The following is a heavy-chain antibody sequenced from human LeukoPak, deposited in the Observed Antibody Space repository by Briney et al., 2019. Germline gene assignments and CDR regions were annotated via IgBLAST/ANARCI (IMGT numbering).Heavy chain of an antibody. CDR3: ARAFNYDFWSGYTAPFDL. J-gene: IGHJ4*02. CDR1: GGSMSSENEY. V-gene: IGHV4-39*07. CDR2: VYNTGST. Sequence: SETLSLTCSVSGGSMSSENEYWGWIRQTPGKGLEWIGSVYNTGSTDYNPSLKRRFSISIDTSKNQFSLKVTSLTAADTAMYFCARAFNYDFWSGYTAPFDLWGQGTLVTVSS. D-gene: IGHD3-3*01.